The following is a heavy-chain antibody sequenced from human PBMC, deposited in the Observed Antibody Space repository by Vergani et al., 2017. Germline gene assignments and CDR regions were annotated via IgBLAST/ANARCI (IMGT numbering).Heavy chain of an antibody. CDR1: GFTFSSYS. CDR3: ARSGNWNYGMDV. Sequence: EVQLVESGGGLVKPGGSLRLSCAASGFTFSSYSMNWVRQAPGKGLEWVSSISSSSSYIYYADSVKGRFTIARDNAKNSLYLQMNSLRAEDTAVYYCARSGNWNYGMDVWGQGPRSPSP. V-gene: IGHV3-21*01. J-gene: IGHJ6*02. CDR2: ISSSSSYI. D-gene: IGHD1-20*01.